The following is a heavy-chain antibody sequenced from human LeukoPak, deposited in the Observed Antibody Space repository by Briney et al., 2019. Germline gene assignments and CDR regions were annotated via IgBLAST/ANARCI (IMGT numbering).Heavy chain of an antibody. Sequence: SETLSLTCAVYGGSFSGYYWSWIRQPPGKGLEWIGGINHSGSTNYNPSLKSRVTISVDTSKNQFSLKLSSVTAADTAVYYCARGPLVYYYYGMDVWGQGTTVTVSS. J-gene: IGHJ6*02. CDR1: GGSFSGYY. CDR3: ARGPLVYYYYGMDV. V-gene: IGHV4-34*01. CDR2: INHSGST.